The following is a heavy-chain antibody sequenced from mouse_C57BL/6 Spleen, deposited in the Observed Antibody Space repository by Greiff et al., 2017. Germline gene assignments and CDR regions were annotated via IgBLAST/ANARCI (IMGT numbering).Heavy chain of an antibody. CDR1: GFSLTSYG. CDR3: ARSDYGHYYAMDY. Sequence: VQGVESGPGLVAPSQSLSITCTVSGFSLTSYGVDWVRQSPGKGLEWLGVIWGVGSTNYNSALKSRLSISKDNSKSQVFLKMNSLQTDDTAMYYCARSDYGHYYAMDYWGQGTSVTVSS. V-gene: IGHV2-6*01. J-gene: IGHJ4*01. CDR2: IWGVGST. D-gene: IGHD1-1*02.